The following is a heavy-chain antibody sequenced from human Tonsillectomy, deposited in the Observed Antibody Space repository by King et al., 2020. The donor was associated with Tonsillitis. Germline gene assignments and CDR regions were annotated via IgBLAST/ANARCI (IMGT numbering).Heavy chain of an antibody. Sequence: QLVQSGGGVVQPGRSLRLSCAASGFTFSSYGMHWVRQAPGKGLEWVAIISYDGSNKYYADSVKGRFTISRDNSKNTLYLQMNSLRAEDTAVYYCAKQGLGSSGWNYYYYGMDVWGQGTTVTVSS. CDR1: GFTFSSYG. V-gene: IGHV3-30*18. J-gene: IGHJ6*02. CDR3: AKQGLGSSGWNYYYYGMDV. D-gene: IGHD6-19*01. CDR2: ISYDGSNK.